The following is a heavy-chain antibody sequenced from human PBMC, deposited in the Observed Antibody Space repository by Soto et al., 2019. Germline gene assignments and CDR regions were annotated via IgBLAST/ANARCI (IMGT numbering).Heavy chain of an antibody. D-gene: IGHD3-22*01. CDR3: ARRPRDRATDG. CDR2: ISAYNGKT. CDR1: GYTFNSYG. J-gene: IGHJ4*02. V-gene: IGHV1-18*01. Sequence: SLQVSCTSSGYTFNSYGITWVRQAPGQGLEWIGWISAYNGKTNYVQNLQGRVTMTTDTSTSTAYMELRSLRFDDTAVYFCARRPRDRATDGWGQGTLVTVYS.